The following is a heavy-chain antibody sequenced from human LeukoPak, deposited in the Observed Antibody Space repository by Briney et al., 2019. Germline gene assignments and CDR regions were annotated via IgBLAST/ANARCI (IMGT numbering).Heavy chain of an antibody. CDR3: ARRKGSSGYYYGLGY. J-gene: IGHJ4*02. V-gene: IGHV1-2*02. Sequence: GASVTVSCKASGYTFTGYDMHWVRQAPGQGLEWMGWINPNSGGTDYAQKFQGRVTMTRDTSISTAYMELSRLRSDDTAVYYCARRKGSSGYYYGLGYWGQGTLVTVSS. CDR2: INPNSGGT. D-gene: IGHD3-22*01. CDR1: GYTFTGYD.